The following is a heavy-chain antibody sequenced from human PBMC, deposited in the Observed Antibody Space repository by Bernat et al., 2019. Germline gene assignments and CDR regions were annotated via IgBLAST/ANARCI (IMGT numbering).Heavy chain of an antibody. J-gene: IGHJ4*02. CDR3: ATDIYGSGSYISY. D-gene: IGHD3-10*01. CDR1: GFTFSSYA. V-gene: IGHV3-23*04. Sequence: EVQLVESGGGLVQPGGSLRLSCAASGFTFSSYAMSWVRQAPGKGLEWVSAISGSGGSTYYADSVKGRFTISRDNAKNTLYLQMNSLRAEDTAVYYCATDIYGSGSYISYWGQGTLVTVSS. CDR2: ISGSGGST.